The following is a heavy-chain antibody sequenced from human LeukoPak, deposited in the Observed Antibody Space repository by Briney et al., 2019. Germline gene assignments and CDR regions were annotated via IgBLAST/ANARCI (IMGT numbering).Heavy chain of an antibody. CDR3: ARVWGAFSPYYYGSGSYSPDYFDY. Sequence: ASVKVSCKASGGTFSSYAISWVRQAPGQGLEWMGGIIPIFGTANYAQKFQGRVTITADESTSTAYMELSSLRSEDTAVYYCARVWGAFSPYYYGSGSYSPDYFDYWGQGTLVTVSS. CDR1: GGTFSSYA. J-gene: IGHJ4*02. D-gene: IGHD3-10*01. CDR2: IIPIFGTA. V-gene: IGHV1-69*13.